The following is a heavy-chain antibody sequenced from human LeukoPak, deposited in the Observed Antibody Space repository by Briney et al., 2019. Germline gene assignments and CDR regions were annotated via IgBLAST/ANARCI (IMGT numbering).Heavy chain of an antibody. CDR2: ISYDGSNK. CDR1: GFTFSSYG. Sequence: PGGSLRLSCAASGFTFSSYGMHWVRQAPGKGLEWVAVISYDGSNKYYADSVKDRFTISRDNSKNTLYLQMNSLRAEDTAVYYCAKRGYFDYWGQGTLVTVSS. V-gene: IGHV3-30*18. J-gene: IGHJ4*02. CDR3: AKRGYFDY.